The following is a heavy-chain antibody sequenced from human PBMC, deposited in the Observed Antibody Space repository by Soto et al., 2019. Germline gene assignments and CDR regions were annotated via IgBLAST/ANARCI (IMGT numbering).Heavy chain of an antibody. CDR2: ISGSGITT. Sequence: EVQLWESGGGLVQPGGSLRLSCAASGFTFSSYAMTWVRQAPEKGLEWVSAISGSGITTYYADSVKGRFTISRDNSKNKLYLQMNSLRAEDAAVYYCAIERGYSYGYYAFDIWGQGTMVTVSP. V-gene: IGHV3-23*01. J-gene: IGHJ3*02. CDR1: GFTFSSYA. CDR3: AIERGYSYGYYAFDI. D-gene: IGHD5-18*01.